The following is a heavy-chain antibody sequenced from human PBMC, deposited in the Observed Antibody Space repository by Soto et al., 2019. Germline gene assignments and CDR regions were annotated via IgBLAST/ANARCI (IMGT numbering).Heavy chain of an antibody. CDR3: ARGRYCLTGRCFPNWFDS. Sequence: SETLSLTCSVSGDSISNLDYFWAWIRQPPGQALEYIGYIYKSATSYYNPSFESRVAISVDTSKSQFSLNVTSVTAADTAVYFCARGRYCLTGRCFPNWFDSWGQGALVTVSS. D-gene: IGHD7-27*01. CDR2: IYKSATS. CDR1: GDSISNLDYF. V-gene: IGHV4-30-4*01. J-gene: IGHJ5*01.